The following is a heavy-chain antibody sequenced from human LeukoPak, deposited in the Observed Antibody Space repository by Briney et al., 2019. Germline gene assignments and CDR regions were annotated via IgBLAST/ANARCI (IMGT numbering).Heavy chain of an antibody. Sequence: ASAKLSCKASGYTFTSYGISWVRQAPGQGLEWMGWISAYNGNTNYAQKLQGRVTMTTDTSTSTAYMELRSLRSDDTAVYYCAREAPLGSSGSELYGMDVWGQGTTVTVSS. D-gene: IGHD6-19*01. J-gene: IGHJ6*02. CDR1: GYTFTSYG. CDR2: ISAYNGNT. CDR3: AREAPLGSSGSELYGMDV. V-gene: IGHV1-18*01.